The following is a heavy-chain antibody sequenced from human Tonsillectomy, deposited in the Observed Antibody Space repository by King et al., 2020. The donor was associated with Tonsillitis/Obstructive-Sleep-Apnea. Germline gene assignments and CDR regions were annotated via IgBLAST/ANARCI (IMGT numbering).Heavy chain of an antibody. CDR1: GFPLSDYY. CDR2: ISSSGSTI. V-gene: IGHV3-11*01. D-gene: IGHD3-16*01. CDR3: ARGGTLLRIPLRY. J-gene: IGHJ4*02. Sequence: VQLVESGGGLVKPGGSLRLSCAASGFPLSDYYMSWIRQAPGKGLEWVSYISSSGSTIYYADSVKGRFTISRDKAKNSLDRQMNSLSAEDTAVYYCARGGTLLRIPLRYWGQGTLVTVSS.